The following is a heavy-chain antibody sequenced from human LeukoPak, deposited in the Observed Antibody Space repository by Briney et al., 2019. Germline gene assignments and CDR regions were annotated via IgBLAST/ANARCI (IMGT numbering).Heavy chain of an antibody. CDR1: GFTFSSYW. CDR2: IKQDGSEK. CDR3: ATEDYYDSSGYYFDY. V-gene: IGHV3-7*01. J-gene: IGHJ4*02. D-gene: IGHD3-22*01. Sequence: GGSLRLSCAASGFTFSSYWMSWVRQAPGKGLEWVANIKQDGSEKYYVDPVKGQFTISRDNAKNSLYLQMNSLRAEDTAVYYCATEDYYDSSGYYFDYWGQGTLVAVSS.